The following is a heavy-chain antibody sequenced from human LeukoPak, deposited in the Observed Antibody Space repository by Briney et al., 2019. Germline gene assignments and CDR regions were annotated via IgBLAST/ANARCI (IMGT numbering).Heavy chain of an antibody. CDR2: IYPDDSDT. D-gene: IGHD5-24*01. CDR3: ARLGDGAEMATMFFDY. CDR1: GYTFKYYW. J-gene: IGHJ4*02. Sequence: GESLKISCKGSGYTFKYYWLGWVRQMSGKGLEWMGIIYPDDSDTRYSPSFQGQVTISADKSISTAYLQWSSLKASDTAMYYCARLGDGAEMATMFFDYWGQGTLVTVSS. V-gene: IGHV5-51*01.